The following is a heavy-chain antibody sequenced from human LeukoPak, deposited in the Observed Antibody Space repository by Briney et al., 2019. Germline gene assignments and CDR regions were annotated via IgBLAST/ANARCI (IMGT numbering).Heavy chain of an antibody. CDR1: GYTFTSYD. V-gene: IGHV1-8*01. CDR3: ARVTLVDTAMVFPPPFDY. J-gene: IGHJ4*02. CDR2: MNPNSGNT. Sequence: ASVKVSCKASGYTFTSYDINWVRQATGQGLEWMGWMNPNSGNTGYAQKFQGRVTMTRNTSISTAYMELSSLRSEDTAVYYCARVTLVDTAMVFPPPFDYWGQGTLVTVSS. D-gene: IGHD5-18*01.